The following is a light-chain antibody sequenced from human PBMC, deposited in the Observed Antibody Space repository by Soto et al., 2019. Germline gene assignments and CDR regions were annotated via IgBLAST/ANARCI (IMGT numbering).Light chain of an antibody. CDR2: EAT. CDR3: CSFAGSNSWV. CDR1: SSDVGTYDL. Sequence: QSALTQPASVSGSPGQSITISCTGTSSDVGTYDLVSWYQHHPGAAPKLIIYEATRRPSRISNRFSGSKSGNTASLTISGLQAEDEADYYCCSFAGSNSWVFGGGTKLTVL. V-gene: IGLV2-23*01. J-gene: IGLJ3*02.